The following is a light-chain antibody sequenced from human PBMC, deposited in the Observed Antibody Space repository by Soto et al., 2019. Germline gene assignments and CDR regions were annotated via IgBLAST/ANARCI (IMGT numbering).Light chain of an antibody. V-gene: IGKV3-15*01. CDR2: DAS. Sequence: ETMITQSPYTLSVSLGERATLSCRASQSLRSSLAWYQQKPGQAPRLLIYDASTRATGIPARFSGSGSGTDFTLTISGLQSEDFAVYYCQQYVSPPITFGQGTRLEIK. CDR3: QQYVSPPIT. CDR1: QSLRSS. J-gene: IGKJ5*01.